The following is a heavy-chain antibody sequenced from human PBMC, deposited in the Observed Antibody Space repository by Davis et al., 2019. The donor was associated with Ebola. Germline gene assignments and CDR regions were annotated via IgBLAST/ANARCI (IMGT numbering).Heavy chain of an antibody. V-gene: IGHV4-59*01. J-gene: IGHJ3*02. CDR1: GGSLSSYF. CDR3: ARHWGRSFDM. D-gene: IGHD7-27*01. Sequence: PSETLSLTCTVSGGSLSSYFWSWFRQPPGKGLEWIGHIYYTGNTNYNPSLKSRVTISVDTSKNQFSLKLSSVTAADTAVYYCARHWGRSFDMWGQGTVVTVSS. CDR2: IYYTGNT.